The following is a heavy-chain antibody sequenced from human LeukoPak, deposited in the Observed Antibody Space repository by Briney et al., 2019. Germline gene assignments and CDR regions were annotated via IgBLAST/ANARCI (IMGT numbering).Heavy chain of an antibody. D-gene: IGHD5-18*01. V-gene: IGHV5-51*03. CDR2: IYPGDSDT. CDR3: ARNVDTAMGFYFDY. J-gene: IGHJ4*02. CDR1: GYSFTSYW. Sequence: PGESLKISXKGSGYSFTSYWIGWVRQMPGKGLEWMGIIYPGDSDTRYSPSFHGQVTISADKSNSTAYLQWSSLKASDTAMYYCARNVDTAMGFYFDYWGQGTLVTVSS.